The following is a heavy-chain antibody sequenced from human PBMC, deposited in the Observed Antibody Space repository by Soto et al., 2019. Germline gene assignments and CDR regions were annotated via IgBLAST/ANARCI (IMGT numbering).Heavy chain of an antibody. CDR1: GGTFGSYA. V-gene: IGHV1-69*13. CDR2: IIPILNSP. Sequence: GASVKGACKASGGTFGSYAITCVRRAPGQGLEWLGGIIPILNSPAYAQKFQARVVITADEITNTAYMELNSLRFDDTAVYYCAREAPYCTSATCPKFYDMDVWGQGTTVTVSS. CDR3: AREAPYCTSATCPKFYDMDV. D-gene: IGHD2-2*01. J-gene: IGHJ6*02.